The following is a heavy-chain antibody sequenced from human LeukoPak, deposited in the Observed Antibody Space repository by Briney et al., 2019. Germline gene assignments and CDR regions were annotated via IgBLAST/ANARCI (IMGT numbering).Heavy chain of an antibody. CDR3: ARGHLGTTGGVDI. V-gene: IGHV4-4*07. D-gene: IGHD1-1*01. CDR2: IYTSGST. J-gene: IGHJ3*02. CDR1: GGSLSSYY. Sequence: AETLSLTCTVSGGSLSSYYWSWLRQPAGKGLEWIGRIYTSGSTNYNPSLTSGVTISVDTSKNQFSLTLSYVPAAHPAVYYCARGHLGTTGGVDIWGQGTMVTVSS.